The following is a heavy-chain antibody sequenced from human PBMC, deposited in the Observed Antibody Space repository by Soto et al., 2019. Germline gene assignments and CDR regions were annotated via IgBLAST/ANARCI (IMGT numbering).Heavy chain of an antibody. J-gene: IGHJ4*02. CDR2: IWFDGSNR. CDR1: GFTFNRYG. CDR3: ARDVFSQGSYYFDY. Sequence: QVQLVESGGGVVQPGRSLRLSCAASGFTFNRYGMHWVRQAPGKGLEWVAVIWFDGSNRDYADSVKGRFIISRDNSKNTLYLQMNSLRAEDTAVYYCARDVFSQGSYYFDYWGQGTLVTVSS. V-gene: IGHV3-33*01.